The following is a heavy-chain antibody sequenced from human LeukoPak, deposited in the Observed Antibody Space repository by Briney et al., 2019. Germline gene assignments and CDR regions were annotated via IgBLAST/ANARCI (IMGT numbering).Heavy chain of an antibody. Sequence: ASVKVSCKASGYTLTNYAMNWVRQAPGQGLEWTGWIHPSTGNPTYAQGFTGRFVFSLDTSVSTTYLQISSLKAEDTAVYFCARAFQSLGGLSLPDYWGQGTLVTVSS. CDR1: GYTLTNYA. D-gene: IGHD3-16*02. J-gene: IGHJ4*02. CDR3: ARAFQSLGGLSLPDY. V-gene: IGHV7-4-1*02. CDR2: IHPSTGNP.